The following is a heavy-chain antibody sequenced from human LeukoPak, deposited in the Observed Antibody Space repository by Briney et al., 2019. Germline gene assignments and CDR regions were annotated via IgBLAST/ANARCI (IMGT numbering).Heavy chain of an antibody. CDR3: ATETNGRHYDY. CDR1: GLTCSTSG. V-gene: IGHV3-21*06. CDR2: IGPTGFDR. D-gene: IGHD1-14*01. J-gene: IGHJ4*02. Sequence: GGSLRLSCTTSGLTCSTSGFNWVRQAPGKGLEWVASIGPTGFDRYHADSIKGRFTISRDNANNFRYLQMDSLRAEDTAVYYCATETNGRHYDYWGQGTLLTVSS.